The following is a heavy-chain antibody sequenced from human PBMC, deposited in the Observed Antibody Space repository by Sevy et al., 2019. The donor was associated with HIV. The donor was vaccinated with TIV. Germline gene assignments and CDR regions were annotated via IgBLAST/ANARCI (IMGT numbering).Heavy chain of an antibody. CDR2: INGDGSST. D-gene: IGHD1-26*01. J-gene: IGHJ4*02. Sequence: GGSLRLSCAASGFTFSTNSMHWVRQAPGKGLVWLSRINGDGSSTNYADSVKGRFTISRDNAKNTLYLQMNSLRAEDTGVYYCARDLIVGVVPVAHWGQGTLVTVSS. CDR1: GFTFSTNS. CDR3: ARDLIVGVVPVAH. V-gene: IGHV3-74*01.